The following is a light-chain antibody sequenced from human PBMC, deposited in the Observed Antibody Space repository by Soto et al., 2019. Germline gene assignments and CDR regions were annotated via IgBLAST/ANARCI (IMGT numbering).Light chain of an antibody. CDR1: QSVSRY. Sequence: EIVLTQSPATLSLSPGERATLSCRASQSVSRYLAWYQQKPGQAPRLLIYDASNRATGIPARFSGSGSGTVFALTISSLEPEDFAIYYCQQRSNWPPVTFGGGTKVELK. J-gene: IGKJ4*01. V-gene: IGKV3-11*01. CDR2: DAS. CDR3: QQRSNWPPVT.